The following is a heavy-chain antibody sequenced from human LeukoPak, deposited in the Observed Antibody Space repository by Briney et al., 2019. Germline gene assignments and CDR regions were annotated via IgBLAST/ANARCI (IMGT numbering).Heavy chain of an antibody. CDR2: INHSGST. J-gene: IGHJ4*02. Sequence: SETLSLTCTVSGGSISSSSYYWGRIRQPPGKGLEWIGEINHSGSTNYNPSLKSRVTISVDTSKNQFSLKLSSVTAADTAVYYCARACYDSSGYHLDYWGQGTLVTVSS. D-gene: IGHD3-22*01. V-gene: IGHV4-39*07. CDR1: GGSISSSSYY. CDR3: ARACYDSSGYHLDY.